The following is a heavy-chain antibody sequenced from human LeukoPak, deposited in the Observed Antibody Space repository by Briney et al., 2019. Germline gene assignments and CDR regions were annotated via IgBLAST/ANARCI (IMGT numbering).Heavy chain of an antibody. J-gene: IGHJ5*02. D-gene: IGHD2-15*01. CDR2: INPNSGGT. V-gene: IGHV1-2*02. CDR1: GYTFTGYY. CDR3: AVPKCSGGSCYSSNWFDP. Sequence: ASVKVSCKASGYTFTGYYMHWVRQAPGQGLEWMGWINPNSGGTNYAQKFQGRVTMTRDTSISTAYMELSRLRSDGTAVYYCAVPKCSGGSCYSSNWFDPWGQGTLVTVSS.